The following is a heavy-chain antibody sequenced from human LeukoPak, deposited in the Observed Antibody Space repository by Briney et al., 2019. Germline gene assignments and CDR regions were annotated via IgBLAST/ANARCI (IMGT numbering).Heavy chain of an antibody. V-gene: IGHV3-23*01. D-gene: IGHD1-26*01. Sequence: GGSLRLSCAASGFTFSSYAMSWVRQAPGKGLEWVSAISGSGGNTYYADSVKGRFTISRDNSKNTLYLQMNSLRAEDTAVYYCAKASVVGATPTDFAYWGQGTLVTVSS. J-gene: IGHJ4*02. CDR2: ISGSGGNT. CDR3: AKASVVGATPTDFAY. CDR1: GFTFSSYA.